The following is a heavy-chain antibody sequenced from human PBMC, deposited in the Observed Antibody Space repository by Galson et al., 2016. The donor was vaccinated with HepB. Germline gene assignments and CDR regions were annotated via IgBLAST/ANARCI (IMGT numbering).Heavy chain of an antibody. CDR2: IFSGGST. V-gene: IGHV3-53*01. CDR1: GFTINNKY. Sequence: SLRLSCAASGFTINNKYMNWVRQAPGKGLEWVSVIFSGGSTYYADSVKGRFTISRDNSKNTLYLQMNSLRVGDTAVYYCARETDYNDSVRDAMGVWGQGTTVTVSS. D-gene: IGHD4-17*01. CDR3: ARETDYNDSVRDAMGV. J-gene: IGHJ6*02.